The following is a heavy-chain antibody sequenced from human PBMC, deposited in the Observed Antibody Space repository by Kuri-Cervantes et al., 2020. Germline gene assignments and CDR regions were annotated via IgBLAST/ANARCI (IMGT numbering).Heavy chain of an antibody. D-gene: IGHD6-13*01. CDR3: AKELVAAAGNFDY. V-gene: IGHV3-30*02. CDR1: GFTFSSYG. CDR2: IWYDGSNK. J-gene: IGHJ4*02. Sequence: GGSLRLSCAASGFTFSSYGMHWVRQAPGKGLEWVAVIWYDGSNKYYADSVKGRFTISRDNSKNTLYLQMNSLRAEDTAVYYCAKELVAAAGNFDYWGQGTLVTVSS.